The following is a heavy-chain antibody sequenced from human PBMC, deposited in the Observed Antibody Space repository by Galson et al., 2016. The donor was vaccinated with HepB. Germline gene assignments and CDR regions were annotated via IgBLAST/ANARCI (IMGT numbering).Heavy chain of an antibody. V-gene: IGHV3-74*01. CDR1: GFIFSDDW. Sequence: SLRLSCAASGFIFSDDWMHWVRQTAGRGLVYIAHIDEEGSETSYADSVKGRFTISRDNAKNTVFLQMNRLRADNTAVYFCAKGGPQGTGTLDSWGQGTQVTASS. CDR2: IDEEGSET. CDR3: AKGGPQGTGTLDS. D-gene: IGHD1-1*01. J-gene: IGHJ4*02.